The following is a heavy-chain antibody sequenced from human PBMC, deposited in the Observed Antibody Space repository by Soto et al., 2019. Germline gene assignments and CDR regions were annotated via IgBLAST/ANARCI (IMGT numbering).Heavy chain of an antibody. CDR1: GYTFTSYG. V-gene: IGHV1-18*01. D-gene: IGHD2-15*01. Sequence: GASVKVSCKASGYTFTSYGISWVRQAPGQGLEWMGWISAYNGNTNCAQKLQGRVTMTTDTSTSTAYMELRSLRSDDTAVYYCARTLRDCSGGSCYYYYYGMDVWGQGTTVTVSS. CDR3: ARTLRDCSGGSCYYYYYGMDV. J-gene: IGHJ6*02. CDR2: ISAYNGNT.